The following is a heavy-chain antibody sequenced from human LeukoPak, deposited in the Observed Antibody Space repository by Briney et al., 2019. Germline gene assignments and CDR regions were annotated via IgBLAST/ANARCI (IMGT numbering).Heavy chain of an antibody. D-gene: IGHD2-15*01. CDR3: ARLNSGLDY. V-gene: IGHV4-4*02. Sequence: PSETLSLTCAVPGGSISSSNWWNWVRQPPGKGLEWIGEIYHTGSTNYNPSLKGRVTMSVDKSKNQFSLKVTSVTAADTAVYYCARLNSGLDYWGQGTLVTVSS. CDR2: IYHTGST. J-gene: IGHJ4*02. CDR1: GGSISSSNW.